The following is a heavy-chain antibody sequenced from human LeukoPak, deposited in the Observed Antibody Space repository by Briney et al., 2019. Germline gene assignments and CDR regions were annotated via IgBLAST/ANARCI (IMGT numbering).Heavy chain of an antibody. CDR2: IKQDESEK. J-gene: IGHJ6*03. CDR3: AITNYEFWSGYMGSDYYMDV. V-gene: IGHV3-7*01. D-gene: IGHD3-3*01. CDR1: RVTPISNW. Sequence: RGALRLSCAASRVTPISNWMTWVRHAPGKGLEWVANIKQDESEKYYVHSVKGRFTTFRDKAQNSLYMKMISLRTEDMGVYYCAITNYEFWSGYMGSDYYMDVWGKGTTVTVSS.